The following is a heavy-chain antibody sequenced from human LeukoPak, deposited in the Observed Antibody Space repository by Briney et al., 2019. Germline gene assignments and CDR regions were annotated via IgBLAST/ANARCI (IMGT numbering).Heavy chain of an antibody. CDR2: INPNSGGT. Sequence: GASVKVSCKASGYTFTGYYMHWVRQAPRQGLEWMGWINPNSGGTDYAQKFRGRVTMTRDTSTSTAYMDLSSLISDDTAVYYCARDREGLAYFDYWGQGTLVTVSS. CDR1: GYTFTGYY. D-gene: IGHD3/OR15-3a*01. J-gene: IGHJ4*02. CDR3: ARDREGLAYFDY. V-gene: IGHV1-2*02.